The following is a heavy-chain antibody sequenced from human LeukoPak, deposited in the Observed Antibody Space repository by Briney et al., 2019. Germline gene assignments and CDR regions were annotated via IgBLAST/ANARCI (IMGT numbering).Heavy chain of an antibody. J-gene: IGHJ3*01. Sequence: GGSLRLSCAASGFTFSSYAMHWVRQAPGKGLEWVAVISYDGSNKYYADSVKGRFTISRDNSKNTLYLEMSSLRVEDTAVYYCAKDPNGDYIGAFDV. CDR1: GFTFSSYA. CDR2: ISYDGSNK. D-gene: IGHD4-17*01. CDR3: AKDPNGDYIGAFDV. V-gene: IGHV3-30-3*01.